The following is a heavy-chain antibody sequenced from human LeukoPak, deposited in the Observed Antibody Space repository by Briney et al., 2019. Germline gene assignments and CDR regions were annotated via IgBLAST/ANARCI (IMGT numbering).Heavy chain of an antibody. CDR2: VDPEDGET. CDR3: AIPHRGTYIVAATDFHY. V-gene: IGHV1-69-2*01. J-gene: IGHJ4*02. D-gene: IGHD1-26*01. CDR1: GYTFTDYY. Sequence: ASVKVSCKVSGYTFTDYYMHWVQQARGKGLEGMGLVDPEDGETIYAEKFQGRVTITADTSTDTAYMDLSSLRSEDTAVYYCAIPHRGTYIVAATDFHYWGQGTLVSVSS.